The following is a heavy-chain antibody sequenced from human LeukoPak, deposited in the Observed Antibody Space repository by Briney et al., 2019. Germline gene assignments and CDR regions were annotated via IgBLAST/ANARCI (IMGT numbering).Heavy chain of an antibody. J-gene: IGHJ4*02. CDR3: AKVFTGTIDY. Sequence: GGSLRLSCAASGFTFSSYYMTWVRQAPRKGLEWVAVISYDGSNKYYADSVKDRFTISRDNSKKMSYVQMNSLRAEDTAVYYCAKVFTGTIDYWGQGTLVTVSS. CDR1: GFTFSSYY. V-gene: IGHV3-30*18. CDR2: ISYDGSNK. D-gene: IGHD1-1*01.